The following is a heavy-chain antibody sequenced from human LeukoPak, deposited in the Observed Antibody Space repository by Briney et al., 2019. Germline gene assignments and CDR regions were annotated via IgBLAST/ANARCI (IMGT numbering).Heavy chain of an antibody. CDR1: GFTFSSYG. CDR3: AKQRSEVPVAASNY. Sequence: PGGSLRLSCAASGFTFSSYGMHWVRQAPGKGLEWVAVISYDGSNKYYADSVKGRFTISRDNSKNRLYLHMNSLRAEDTAIYYCAKQRSEVPVAASNYWGLGTLVTVSS. CDR2: ISYDGSNK. J-gene: IGHJ4*02. V-gene: IGHV3-30*18. D-gene: IGHD2-2*01.